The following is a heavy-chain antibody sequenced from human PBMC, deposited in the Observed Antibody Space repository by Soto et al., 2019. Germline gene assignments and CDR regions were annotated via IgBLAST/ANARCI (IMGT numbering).Heavy chain of an antibody. Sequence: QVQLVQSGAEVQKPGASVKVYCKPTGYPFTDSSIHWVRQAPGQGLQWMGMIKPGGGGPVYAQELQGRVIMTGDTSSSTVYMELSRLRSEDTATYYCARPSGNDYGGTWGQGTLVTVSS. J-gene: IGHJ4*02. CDR1: GYPFTDSS. CDR2: IKPGGGGP. V-gene: IGHV1-46*01. CDR3: ARPSGNDYGGT. D-gene: IGHD5-12*01.